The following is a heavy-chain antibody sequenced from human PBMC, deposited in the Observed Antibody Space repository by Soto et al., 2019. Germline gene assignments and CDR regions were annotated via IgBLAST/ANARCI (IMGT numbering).Heavy chain of an antibody. J-gene: IGHJ4*02. V-gene: IGHV1-46*03. Sequence: QVQLVQPGAEVKKPGASVKFSCKASGYIFTNFYIHWVRQAPGQGHEWIGIINPNGGSTNYAQNFQGRVTRTRDTSTSTVYMDLSSLRSEDTAVYYCTRGLASGDYWGQGTLITVSS. CDR1: GYIFTNFY. CDR2: INPNGGST. CDR3: TRGLASGDY. D-gene: IGHD6-6*01.